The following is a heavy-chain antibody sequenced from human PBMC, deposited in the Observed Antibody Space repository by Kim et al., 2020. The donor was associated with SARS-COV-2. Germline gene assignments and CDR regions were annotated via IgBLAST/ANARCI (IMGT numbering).Heavy chain of an antibody. CDR3: AGEGAYSGSYFGWFDP. Sequence: SVKVSCKASGGTFSSYAISWVRQAPGQGLEWMGGIIPIFGTANYAQKFQGRVTITADESTSTAYMELSSLRSEDTAVYYCAGEGAYSGSYFGWFDPWGQGTLVTVSS. V-gene: IGHV1-69*13. CDR2: IIPIFGTA. D-gene: IGHD1-26*01. J-gene: IGHJ5*02. CDR1: GGTFSSYA.